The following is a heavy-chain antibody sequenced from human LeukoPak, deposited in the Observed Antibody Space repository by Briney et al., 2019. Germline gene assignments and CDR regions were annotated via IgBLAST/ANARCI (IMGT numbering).Heavy chain of an antibody. Sequence: PGGSLRLSCAASGFTFSSYAMSWVRQAPGKGLEWVSAISGSGGSTYYADSVKGRFTISRDNSKNTLYLQMNSLRAEDTAVYYCAKDTSLVMGYSCGYSRPDYWGQGTLVTVSS. CDR1: GFTFSSYA. V-gene: IGHV3-23*01. CDR3: AKDTSLVMGYSCGYSRPDY. J-gene: IGHJ4*02. D-gene: IGHD5-18*01. CDR2: ISGSGGST.